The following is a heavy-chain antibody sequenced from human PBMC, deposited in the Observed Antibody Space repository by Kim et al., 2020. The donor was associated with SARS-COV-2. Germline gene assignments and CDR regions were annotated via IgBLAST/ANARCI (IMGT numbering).Heavy chain of an antibody. D-gene: IGHD5-12*01. J-gene: IGHJ5*02. Sequence: PALKSRFTISVDTSMNQFSMKLSSVSAADTAVYYCARQSGEWLRLNWFDPWGQGALVTVSS. CDR3: ARQSGEWLRLNWFDP. V-gene: IGHV4-39*01.